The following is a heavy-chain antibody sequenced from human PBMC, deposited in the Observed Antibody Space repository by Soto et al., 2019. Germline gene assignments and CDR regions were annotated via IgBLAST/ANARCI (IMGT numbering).Heavy chain of an antibody. J-gene: IGHJ5*01. CDR3: AREIMTSWFDS. CDR1: GGTFVTNA. V-gene: IGHV1-69*06. D-gene: IGHD2-2*01. CDR2: ILPIFGAA. Sequence: QVQLVQSGAEVKKPGSAIKVSCKTFGGTFVTNAISWVRQAPGQGPEWMGGILPIFGAATHAQRFKGRLSITADRSTNTAYLELSELRSEDTATYYCAREIMTSWFDSWGQGTLVTVSS.